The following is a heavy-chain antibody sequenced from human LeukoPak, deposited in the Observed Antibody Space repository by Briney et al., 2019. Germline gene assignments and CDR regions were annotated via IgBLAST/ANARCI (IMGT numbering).Heavy chain of an antibody. CDR3: AKDLKNYYDSSGYYSY. V-gene: IGHV3-23*01. CDR2: ISSSGGIT. J-gene: IGHJ4*02. Sequence: GGSLRLSCAASGFTFSSYAMSWVRQAPGKGLEWVSTISSSGGITHYADSVKGRFTISRDNSKNTLYLQMNSLRAEDTAVYYCAKDLKNYYDSSGYYSYWGQGTLVTVSS. D-gene: IGHD3-22*01. CDR1: GFTFSSYA.